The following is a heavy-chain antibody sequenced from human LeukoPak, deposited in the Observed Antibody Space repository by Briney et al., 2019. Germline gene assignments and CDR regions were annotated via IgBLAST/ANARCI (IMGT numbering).Heavy chain of an antibody. CDR1: GGTFSSYA. Sequence: GASVKVSCKASGGTFSSYAISWVRQAPGQGLEWMGGIIPILGIANYAQKFQGRVTITADKSTSTAYMELSSLGSEDTAVYYCALRASDTSFWPFDYWGQGTLVTVSS. V-gene: IGHV1-69*10. CDR3: ALRASDTSFWPFDY. J-gene: IGHJ4*02. D-gene: IGHD3-3*01. CDR2: IIPILGIA.